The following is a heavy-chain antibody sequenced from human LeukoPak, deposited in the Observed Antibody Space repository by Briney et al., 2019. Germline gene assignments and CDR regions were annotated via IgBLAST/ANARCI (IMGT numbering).Heavy chain of an antibody. V-gene: IGHV4-4*07. CDR1: GGSISSYY. CDR3: ARVTGYMIEDHFDY. J-gene: IGHJ4*02. D-gene: IGHD3-22*01. CDR2: IYTSGST. Sequence: SETLSLTCTVSGGSISSYYWSWIRQPAGKGLEWIGRIYTSGSTNYNPSLKSRVTISVDTSKNQFSLRLSSVTAADTAVYYCARVTGYMIEDHFDYWGQGTLVTVSS.